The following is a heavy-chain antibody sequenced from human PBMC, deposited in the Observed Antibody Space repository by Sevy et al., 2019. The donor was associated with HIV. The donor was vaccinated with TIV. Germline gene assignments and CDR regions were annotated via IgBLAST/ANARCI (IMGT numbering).Heavy chain of an antibody. Sequence: GGSLRLSCTTSGFTFDDYAMSWFRQAPGKGLEWVAFITRNSYEAYGGTTDYPASLKGRFIISRDASKSVAYLQMNSLKTEDTAVYYCTRGLATADTPEYYFDYWGQGTLVTVSS. V-gene: IGHV3-49*01. CDR3: TRGLATADTPEYYFDY. CDR1: GFTFDDYA. CDR2: ITRNSYEAYGGTT. D-gene: IGHD5-12*01. J-gene: IGHJ4*02.